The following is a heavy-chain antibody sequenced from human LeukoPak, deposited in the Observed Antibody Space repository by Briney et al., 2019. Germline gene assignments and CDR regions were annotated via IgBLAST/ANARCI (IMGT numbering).Heavy chain of an antibody. Sequence: ASVKVSCKASGYTFTSYYMHWVRQAPGQGLEWMGWMNPNSGNTGYAQKFQGRVTITRNTSISTAYMELSSLRSEDTAVYYCARSPSGWQYYYYYYMDVWGKGTTVTVSS. CDR2: MNPNSGNT. CDR3: ARSPSGWQYYYYYYMDV. CDR1: GYTFTSYY. D-gene: IGHD6-19*01. V-gene: IGHV1-8*03. J-gene: IGHJ6*03.